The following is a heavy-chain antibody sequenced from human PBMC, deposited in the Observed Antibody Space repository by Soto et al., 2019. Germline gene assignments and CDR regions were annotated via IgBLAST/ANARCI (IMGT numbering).Heavy chain of an antibody. CDR1: GGSISSYY. CDR3: ARHGPNVVVPAATVPYFDY. D-gene: IGHD2-2*01. V-gene: IGHV4-59*08. J-gene: IGHJ4*02. Sequence: SETLSLTCTVSGGSISSYYWSWIRQPPGKGLEWIGYIYYSGSTNYNPSLKSRVTISVDTSKNQFSLKLSSVTAADTAVYYCARHGPNVVVPAATVPYFDYWGQGTLVTVSS. CDR2: IYYSGST.